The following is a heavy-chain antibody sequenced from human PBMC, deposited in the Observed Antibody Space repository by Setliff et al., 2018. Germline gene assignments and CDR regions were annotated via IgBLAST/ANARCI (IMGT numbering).Heavy chain of an antibody. J-gene: IGHJ3*02. Sequence: GASVKVSCKSSGYTFTSYGINWVRQAPGQGLEWMGWINAYAQKFQGRVTITADESTSTAYMELSSLRSEDTAMYYCAREGYNYGYLFDIWGQGTMVTVSS. CDR1: GYTFTSYG. D-gene: IGHD5-18*01. CDR3: AREGYNYGYLFDI. CDR2: INA. V-gene: IGHV1-18*01.